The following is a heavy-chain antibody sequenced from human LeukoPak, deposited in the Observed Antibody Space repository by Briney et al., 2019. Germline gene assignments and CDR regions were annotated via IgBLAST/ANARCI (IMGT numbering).Heavy chain of an antibody. CDR3: ARGPVDAFDI. CDR2: ISSSSSYI. CDR1: GFTFSSYS. Sequence: PGGSLRLARAASGFTFSSYSMNWVRQAPGKGLEWVSSISSSSSYIYYADSVKGRFTISRDNAKNSLYLQMNSLRAEDTAVYYCARGPVDAFDIWGQGTMVTVSS. V-gene: IGHV3-21*01. J-gene: IGHJ3*02.